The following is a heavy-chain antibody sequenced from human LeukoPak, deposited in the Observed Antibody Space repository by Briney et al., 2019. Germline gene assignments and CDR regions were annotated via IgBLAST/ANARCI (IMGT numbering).Heavy chain of an antibody. D-gene: IGHD4-23*01. V-gene: IGHV1-18*01. CDR1: GYTFTNYA. CDR2: ISAYNGNT. Sequence: ASVKVSCKASGYTFTNYAFSWVRQAPGQGLEWMGWISAYNGNTNYAQNFQGRVTMTTDTSTSTAYMELRSLRSDDTAVYYCARALDYGGNSDYWGQGTLVTVSS. CDR3: ARALDYGGNSDY. J-gene: IGHJ4*02.